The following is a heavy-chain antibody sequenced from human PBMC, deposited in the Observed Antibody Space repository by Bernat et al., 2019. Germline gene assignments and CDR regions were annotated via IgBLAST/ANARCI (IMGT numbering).Heavy chain of an antibody. D-gene: IGHD6-13*01. J-gene: IGHJ5*02. CDR1: GYSISSGYY. CDR2: IHYGGST. Sequence: QVQLQESGPGLVRPSETLSLTCAVSGYSISSGYYWGWIRQPPGKGLEWIGTIHYGGSTYYNPSLKSRVTISIETSKNQFSLRLTSVTAADTAVYYCARDSTVWYRFGHWGQGTLITVSS. V-gene: IGHV4-38-2*01. CDR3: ARDSTVWYRFGH.